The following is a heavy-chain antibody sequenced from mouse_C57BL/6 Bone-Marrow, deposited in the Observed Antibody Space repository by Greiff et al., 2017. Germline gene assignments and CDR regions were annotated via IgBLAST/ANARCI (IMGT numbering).Heavy chain of an antibody. D-gene: IGHD2-4*01. Sequence: QVQLQQPGAELVMPGASVKLSCKASGYTFTSYWMHWVKQRPGQGLAWIGEIDPSDSYTNYNQQFKGKSTLTVDKSSSTAYMQLSSLTSEDSAVYYCARDYGTAYYAMDDWGQGTSVTVSS. CDR2: IDPSDSYT. CDR3: ARDYGTAYYAMDD. CDR1: GYTFTSYW. V-gene: IGHV1-69*01. J-gene: IGHJ4*01.